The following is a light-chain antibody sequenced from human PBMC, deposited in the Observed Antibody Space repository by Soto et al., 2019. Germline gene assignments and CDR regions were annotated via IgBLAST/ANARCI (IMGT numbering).Light chain of an antibody. J-gene: IGKJ2*01. CDR3: HQYDDGPYT. CDR1: QSVGST. CDR2: DTY. V-gene: IGKV3-15*01. Sequence: EIVLTQSPAALSVSPGERATLSCWASQSVGSTLNWYQQKPGQAPRLLIYDTYIRATGIPARFSGSGSGTEFTLTIASLQSEDFAVYYCHQYDDGPYTFGQGTKVDIK.